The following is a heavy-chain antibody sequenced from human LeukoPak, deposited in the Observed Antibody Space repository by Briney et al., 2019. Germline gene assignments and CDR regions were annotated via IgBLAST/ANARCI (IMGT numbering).Heavy chain of an antibody. CDR2: MSYDGNTY. Sequence: PGGSLRLSCAASGFTLNPYAMHWVRQAPGKGLEWLGIMSYDGNTYYYADSVKGRFSISRDNSKNTLYLQMNSLRAEDTAVYYCAKERGSSGWYSGAFDIWGQGTMVTVSS. D-gene: IGHD6-19*01. CDR1: GFTLNPYA. CDR3: AKERGSSGWYSGAFDI. V-gene: IGHV3-30-3*01. J-gene: IGHJ3*02.